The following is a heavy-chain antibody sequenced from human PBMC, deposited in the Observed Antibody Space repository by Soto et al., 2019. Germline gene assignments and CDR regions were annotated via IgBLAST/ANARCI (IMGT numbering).Heavy chain of an antibody. J-gene: IGHJ4*02. CDR1: GFTFSRYW. CDR3: ARAYYDFLWGSYRFDY. CDR2: IKEDGSEK. D-gene: IGHD3-16*02. Sequence: ESGGGLVQPGGSLRLSCAASGFTFSRYWMSWVRQAPGKGLEWVANIKEDGSEKKNVDSVKGRFTISRDNAKNSLYLQMNSLRAEDTALYYCARAYYDFLWGSYRFDYWGQGALVTVSS. V-gene: IGHV3-7*01.